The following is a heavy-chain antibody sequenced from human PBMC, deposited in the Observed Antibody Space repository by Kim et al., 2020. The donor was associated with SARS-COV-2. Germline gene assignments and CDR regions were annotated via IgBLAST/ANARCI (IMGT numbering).Heavy chain of an antibody. Sequence: RVTISVDTSKNQFSLKLSSVTAADTAVYYCARGSKSNYFGRHYYYYGMDVWGQGTTVTVSS. V-gene: IGHV4-34*01. J-gene: IGHJ6*02. D-gene: IGHD4-4*01. CDR3: ARGSKSNYFGRHYYYYGMDV.